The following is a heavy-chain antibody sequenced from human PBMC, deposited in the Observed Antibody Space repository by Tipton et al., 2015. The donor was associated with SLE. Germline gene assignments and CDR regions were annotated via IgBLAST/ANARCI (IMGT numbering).Heavy chain of an antibody. Sequence: TLSLTCTVSGASIGTYYWSWIRQPPGKGLEWIGYIYGGGGTHYNPSLMSRVTISVDTSKNQFSLKLTSVTAADTGVYFCSRTGAVPFDYWGQGTLVTVSP. V-gene: IGHV4-59*08. CDR3: SRTGAVPFDY. J-gene: IGHJ4*02. CDR1: GASIGTYY. CDR2: IYGGGGT. D-gene: IGHD1-26*01.